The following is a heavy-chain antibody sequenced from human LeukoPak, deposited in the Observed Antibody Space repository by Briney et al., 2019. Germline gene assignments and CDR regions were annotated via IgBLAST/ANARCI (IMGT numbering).Heavy chain of an antibody. V-gene: IGHV3-30*18. CDR2: ISYDGSNK. Sequence: GGSLRLSCAASGFTFSSYGMHWVRQAPGKGLEWVAVISYDGSNKYYADSVKGRFTISRDNSKNTLYLQMNSLRAEDTAVYYCAKSYGDANYWGQGPLVTVSS. J-gene: IGHJ4*02. D-gene: IGHD4-17*01. CDR3: AKSYGDANY. CDR1: GFTFSSYG.